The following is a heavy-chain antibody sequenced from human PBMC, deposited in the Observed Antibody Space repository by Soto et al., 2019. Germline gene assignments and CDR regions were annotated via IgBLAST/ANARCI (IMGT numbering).Heavy chain of an antibody. CDR3: AKDSPHSGNYQGLDY. CDR2: TNPNGGTT. Sequence: PGGSLRLSCAASGFTFSSYAMSWVRRAPGKGLEWVSATNPNGGTTYYADSMKGRFTISRDNSKNTLYLQMNSLRAEDTAVYYCAKDSPHSGNYQGLDYWGQGTLVTVSS. CDR1: GFTFSSYA. D-gene: IGHD1-26*01. V-gene: IGHV3-23*01. J-gene: IGHJ4*02.